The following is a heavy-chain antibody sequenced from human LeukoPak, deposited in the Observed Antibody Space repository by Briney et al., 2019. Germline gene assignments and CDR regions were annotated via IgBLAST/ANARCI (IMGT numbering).Heavy chain of an antibody. CDR2: IIPIFGTA. Sequence: SVKVSCKASGGTFSSYAISWVRQAPGQGLEWMGRIIPIFGTANYAHKFQGRVTITADKSTSTAYMELSSLRSEDTAVYYCAQGRIAVADHAFDIWGQGTMVTVSS. CDR3: AQGRIAVADHAFDI. V-gene: IGHV1-69*06. D-gene: IGHD6-19*01. J-gene: IGHJ3*02. CDR1: GGTFSSYA.